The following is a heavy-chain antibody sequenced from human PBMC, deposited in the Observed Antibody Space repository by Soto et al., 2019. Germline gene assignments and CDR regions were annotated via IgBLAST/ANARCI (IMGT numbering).Heavy chain of an antibody. CDR3: ALCGGVLVPPMRVRAVTLDY. Sequence: QITLKESGPTLVKPTQTLTLTCTSSGLSLNSRGVTLAWIRHPPGQALERLGLIFWDGAQSYSPSLNSSLTIYRDTSKNQLCLTMTNLAPVDTASYYCALCGGVLVPPMRVRAVTLDYWGQGTLVTVSS. J-gene: IGHJ4*02. D-gene: IGHD2-2*01. CDR1: GLSLNSRGVT. CDR2: IFWDGAQ. V-gene: IGHV2-5*02.